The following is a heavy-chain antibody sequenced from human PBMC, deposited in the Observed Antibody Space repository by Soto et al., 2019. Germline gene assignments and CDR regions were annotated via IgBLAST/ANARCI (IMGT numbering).Heavy chain of an antibody. D-gene: IGHD2-21*01. CDR2: IYYSGSI. CDR3: AASCVGCGGFNYYGMDV. CDR1: GGSISSGGYY. Sequence: QVQLQESGPGLVKPSQTLSLTCTVSGGSISSGGYYWSWIRQHPGKGLEWIGYIYYSGSIYNNTSLKTRVTISVDTSKIQFSLKLSSVTAADTAVYYCAASCVGCGGFNYYGMDVWGQGTTVTVSS. V-gene: IGHV4-31*03. J-gene: IGHJ6*02.